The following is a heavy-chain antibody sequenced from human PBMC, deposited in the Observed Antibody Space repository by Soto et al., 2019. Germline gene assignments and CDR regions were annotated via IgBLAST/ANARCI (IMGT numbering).Heavy chain of an antibody. CDR3: ARVRAHCTNGVCYTPNWFDP. V-gene: IGHV3-53*01. CDR1: GFTFSSNY. J-gene: IGHJ5*02. D-gene: IGHD2-8*01. Sequence: RLSCAASGFTFSSNYMSWVRQAPGKGLEWVSVIYSGGSTYYADSVKGRFTISRDNSKNTLYLQMNSLRAEDTAVYYCARVRAHCTNGVCYTPNWFDPWGQGTLVTVSS. CDR2: IYSGGST.